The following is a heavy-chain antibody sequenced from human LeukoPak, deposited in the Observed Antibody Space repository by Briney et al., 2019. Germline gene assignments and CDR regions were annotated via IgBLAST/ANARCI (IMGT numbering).Heavy chain of an antibody. CDR3: AKGQQLVSYNWFDP. CDR2: ISWNSGSI. CDR1: GFTFDDYA. J-gene: IGHJ5*02. D-gene: IGHD6-13*01. V-gene: IGHV3-9*01. Sequence: SLRLSCAASGFTFDDYAMHWVRQAPGKGLEWVSGISWNSGSIGYADSVKGRFTISRDNAKNSLYLQMNSLRAEDTALYYCAKGQQLVSYNWFDPWGQGTPVTVSS.